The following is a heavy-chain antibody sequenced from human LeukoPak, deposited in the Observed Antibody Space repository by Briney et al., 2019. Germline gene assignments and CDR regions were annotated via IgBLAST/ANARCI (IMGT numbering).Heavy chain of an antibody. J-gene: IGHJ4*02. D-gene: IGHD3-10*01. CDR1: GGSISSSSYY. V-gene: IGHV4-39*02. Sequence: SETLSLTCTVSGGSISSSSYYWGWVRQPPGRGLEWIGSIYYSGSTYYNPSLKSRVTISVHTSKNHFSLKLSSVTAADTAVYYCARRSSGSYYYWGQGTLVTVSS. CDR3: ARRSSGSYYY. CDR2: IYYSGST.